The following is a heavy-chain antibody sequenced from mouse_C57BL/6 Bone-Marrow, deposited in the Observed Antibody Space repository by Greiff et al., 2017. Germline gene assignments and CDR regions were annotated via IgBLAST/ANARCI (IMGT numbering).Heavy chain of an antibody. CDR1: GYTFTDHT. V-gene: IGHV1-78*01. CDR2: IYPRNDST. D-gene: IGHD3-3*01. J-gene: IGHJ1*03. Sequence: QVQLQQSDAELVKPGASVKISCKVSGYTFTDHTIHWMKQRPEQGLEWIGYIYPRNDSTKYNEKFKGKATLTADKSSSTAYMQLNSLTAEDSAVYFCARWGRGWYFDVCGTGTTVTVSS. CDR3: ARWGRGWYFDV.